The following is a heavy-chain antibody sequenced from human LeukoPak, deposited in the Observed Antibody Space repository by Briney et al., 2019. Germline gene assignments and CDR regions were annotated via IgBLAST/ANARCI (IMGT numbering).Heavy chain of an antibody. CDR2: ISAYNGST. CDR1: GYTFTSYG. V-gene: IGHV1-18*01. D-gene: IGHD3-22*01. CDR3: AREGPYYYDSSGYYNDY. Sequence: PSASVKVSCKASGYTFTSYGISWVRQAPGQGLEWMGWISAYNGSTNYAQKLQGRVTMTTDTSTSTAYMELRSLRSDDTAVYYCAREGPYYYDSSGYYNDYWGQGTLVTVSS. J-gene: IGHJ4*02.